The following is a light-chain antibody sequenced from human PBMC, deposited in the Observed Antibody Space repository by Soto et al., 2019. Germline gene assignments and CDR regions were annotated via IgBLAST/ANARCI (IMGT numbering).Light chain of an antibody. J-gene: IGKJ1*01. Sequence: DIPLTKSPSFLSASVGDRVTITCRASQSISSYLNWYQQKPGKAPKLLIYAASSLQSGVPSRFSGSGSGTDFTLTISSLQPEDFATYYCQQSYSTPWTFGQGTKVDIK. CDR1: QSISSY. CDR3: QQSYSTPWT. CDR2: AAS. V-gene: IGKV1-39*01.